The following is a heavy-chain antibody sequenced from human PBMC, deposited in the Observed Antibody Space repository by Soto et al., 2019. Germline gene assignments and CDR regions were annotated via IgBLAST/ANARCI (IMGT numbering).Heavy chain of an antibody. CDR1: GFSLGTYGVG. CDR2: IYWDDDK. J-gene: IGHJ2*01. V-gene: IGHV2-5*02. Sequence: QITLNESGPTLVKPTQTLTLTCTFSGFSLGTYGVGVGWIRQPPGKALEWLALIYWDDDKRYSPSLKSRLTITQDTSKTQVFLTLTNMDPVDTATYYCAHRGGGIVDWYFDLWGRGTPVIVSS. D-gene: IGHD1-26*01. CDR3: AHRGGGIVDWYFDL.